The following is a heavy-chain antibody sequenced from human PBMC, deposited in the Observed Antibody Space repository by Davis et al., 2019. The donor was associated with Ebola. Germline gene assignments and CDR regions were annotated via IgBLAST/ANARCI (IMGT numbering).Heavy chain of an antibody. V-gene: IGHV1-69*06. CDR2: IIPIFGTA. CDR1: GGTFSSYA. D-gene: IGHD6-19*01. J-gene: IGHJ4*02. Sequence: SVKVSCKASGGTFSSYAINWVRQAPGQGLEWMGGIIPIFGTANYAQKFQGRVTITADKSTSTAYMELSSLRSEDTAVYYCARVIHHIAVAGWRTYYFDYWGQGTLVTVSS. CDR3: ARVIHHIAVAGWRTYYFDY.